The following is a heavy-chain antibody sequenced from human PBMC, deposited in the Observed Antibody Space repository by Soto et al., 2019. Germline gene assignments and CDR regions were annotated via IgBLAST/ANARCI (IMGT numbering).Heavy chain of an antibody. CDR2: ISAYNGNT. D-gene: IGHD3-3*01. J-gene: IGHJ6*02. Sequence: ASVKVSCKASGYTLTSYGISWVRQAPGQGLEWMGWISAYNGNTNYAQKLPGRVTMTTDTSPSTAYMELRRLRSDDTAVYYCARDHLLRFLECSVGSYSYYGMDVRGQRSTVIGSS. CDR1: GYTLTSYG. CDR3: ARDHLLRFLECSVGSYSYYGMDV. V-gene: IGHV1-18*04.